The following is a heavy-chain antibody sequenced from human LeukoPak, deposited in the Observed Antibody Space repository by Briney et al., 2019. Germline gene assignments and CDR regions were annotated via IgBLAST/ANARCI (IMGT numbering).Heavy chain of an antibody. CDR1: GGSINSDF. V-gene: IGHV4-4*07. D-gene: IGHD3/OR15-3a*01. CDR2: IHSSETT. J-gene: IGHJ1*01. Sequence: PSETLSLTCSVSGGSINSDFWTWIRQPARKGLEWIGRIHSSETTIYSPSLKSRVTMSLDMAKNQFSLKVTSVTAADTAVYYCARVGYGGYGVLDCWGQGILVTVSS. CDR3: ARVGYGGYGVLDC.